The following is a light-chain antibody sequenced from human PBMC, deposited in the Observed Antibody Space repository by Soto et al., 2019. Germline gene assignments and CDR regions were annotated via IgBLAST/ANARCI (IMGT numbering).Light chain of an antibody. CDR1: QSIRSN. V-gene: IGKV3D-15*01. CDR2: GAS. Sequence: EIVLTQSPATLSLSPGERATLSCRASQSIRSNLAWYQQKPGQAPRLLIYGASTRATGIPARLSGSGSGTEFTLTISSLQSEDFAVYYCQQYDNWPPITFGQGTRLEIK. CDR3: QQYDNWPPIT. J-gene: IGKJ5*01.